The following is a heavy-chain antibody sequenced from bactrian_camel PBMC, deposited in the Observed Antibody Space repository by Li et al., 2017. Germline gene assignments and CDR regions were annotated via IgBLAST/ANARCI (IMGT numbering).Heavy chain of an antibody. D-gene: IGHD3*01. V-gene: IGHV3S45*01. CDR1: GHSRGSNC. CDR2: IRRDGGET. CDR3: AAAPLGGVIQGGSWLSADEFDY. J-gene: IGHJ4*01. Sequence: HVQLVESGGGSVQAGGSLRLSCKVSGHSRGSNCVGWYRLPPGRAPAEREGIAAIRRDGGETWYAASVKGRFTISKDSAKNTLYLQMNSLKPEDTAMYFCAAAPLGGVIQGGSWLSADEFDYWGQGTQVTVS.